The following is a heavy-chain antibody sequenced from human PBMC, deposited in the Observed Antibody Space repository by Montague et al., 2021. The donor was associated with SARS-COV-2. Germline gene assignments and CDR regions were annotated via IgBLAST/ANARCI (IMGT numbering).Heavy chain of an antibody. D-gene: IGHD6-19*01. Sequence: SETLSLTCAVYRGSFSDYYWTWIRQSPGKGLEWIGSIYYSGSTYYNPSLKSRVTISVDTSKNQVSLKLNSVTAADTAVYYCARVRQWLVPFDYWGQGTLVTVSS. CDR1: RGSFSDYY. CDR2: IYYSGST. J-gene: IGHJ4*02. CDR3: ARVRQWLVPFDY. V-gene: IGHV4-34*01.